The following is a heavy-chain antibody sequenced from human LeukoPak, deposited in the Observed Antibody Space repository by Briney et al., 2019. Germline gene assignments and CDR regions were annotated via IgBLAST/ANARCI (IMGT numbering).Heavy chain of an antibody. D-gene: IGHD2-8*01. Sequence: GGSLRLSCAASGFTFSSYGMHWVRQAPGKGLEWVAVIWYDGSNKYYADSVKGRFTISRDNSKNTLYLQMNSLRAEDTAVYYCARDCTNGVCYGTDFDYWGQETLVTVSS. CDR3: ARDCTNGVCYGTDFDY. CDR1: GFTFSSYG. V-gene: IGHV3-33*01. CDR2: IWYDGSNK. J-gene: IGHJ4*02.